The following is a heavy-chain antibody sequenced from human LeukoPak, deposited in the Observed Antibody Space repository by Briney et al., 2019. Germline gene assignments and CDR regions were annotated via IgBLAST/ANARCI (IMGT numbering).Heavy chain of an antibody. J-gene: IGHJ3*02. D-gene: IGHD5-24*01. CDR1: GGSISSYY. CDR2: IYYSGST. CDR3: ARAALENAFDI. Sequence: SETLSLTCTVSGGSISSYYWSWIRRPPGKGLEWIGYIYYSGSTNYNPSLKSRVTISVDTSKNQFSLKLSSVTAADTAVYYCARAALENAFDIWGQGTMVTVSS. V-gene: IGHV4-59*01.